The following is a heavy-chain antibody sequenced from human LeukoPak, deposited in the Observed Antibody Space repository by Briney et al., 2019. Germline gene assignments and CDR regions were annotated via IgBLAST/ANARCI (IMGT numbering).Heavy chain of an antibody. CDR2: INPSSGDT. Sequence: ASVKVSSKTSGYTFAGHHIHWVRQAPGQGLEWMGWINPSSGDTKYAQNFQDRVIMSRDTSISTAYMDLSRLSSDDTAIYYCARAGHDSSGYSFRLDYWGQGTLVTVSS. J-gene: IGHJ4*02. CDR1: GYTFAGHH. V-gene: IGHV1-2*02. CDR3: ARAGHDSSGYSFRLDY. D-gene: IGHD3-22*01.